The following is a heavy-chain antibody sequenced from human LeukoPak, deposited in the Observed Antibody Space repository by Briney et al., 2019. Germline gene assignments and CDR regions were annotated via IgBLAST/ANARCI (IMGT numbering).Heavy chain of an antibody. D-gene: IGHD4-11*01. CDR2: MNPKTGNT. V-gene: IGHV1-8*01. CDR3: VRIDYSNAFDI. J-gene: IGHJ3*02. CDR1: GYTFTNFD. Sequence: ASVKVSCKASGYTFTNFDINWVRQATGQGLEWMGWMNPKTGNTGSTQKLQGRVTITGNTSISTAYMELSSLRSEDTAVYYCVRIDYSNAFDIWGQGTMVTVSS.